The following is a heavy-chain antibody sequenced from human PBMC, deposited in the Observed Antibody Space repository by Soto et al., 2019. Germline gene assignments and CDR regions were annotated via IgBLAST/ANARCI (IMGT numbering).Heavy chain of an antibody. D-gene: IGHD4-17*01. CDR1: GGTFSSYA. CDR3: ARGHDYGGNSRGGAGVGPTYYYYYGMDV. J-gene: IGHJ6*02. V-gene: IGHV1-69*12. CDR2: IIPIFGTA. Sequence: QVQLVQSGAEVKKPGSSVKVSCKASGGTFSSYAISWVRQAPGQGLEWMGGIIPIFGTANYAQKFQGRVTITADESTSTAYMELSSLRSEDTAVYYCARGHDYGGNSRGGAGVGPTYYYYYGMDVWGQGTTVTVSS.